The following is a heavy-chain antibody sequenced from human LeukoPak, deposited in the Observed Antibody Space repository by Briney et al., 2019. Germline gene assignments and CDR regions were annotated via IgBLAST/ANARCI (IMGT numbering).Heavy chain of an antibody. D-gene: IGHD2-8*01. CDR2: INHSGST. Sequence: SETLSLTCAVYGGSFSGYYWSWIRQPPGKGLEWIGEINHSGSTNYNPSLKSRVTISVDTSKNQFSLKLSSVTAADTAVDYRWRRAEVYSILHPSPPPWGQGTLVTVSS. CDR3: WRRAEVYSILHPSPPP. J-gene: IGHJ5*02. CDR1: GGSFSGYY. V-gene: IGHV4-34*01.